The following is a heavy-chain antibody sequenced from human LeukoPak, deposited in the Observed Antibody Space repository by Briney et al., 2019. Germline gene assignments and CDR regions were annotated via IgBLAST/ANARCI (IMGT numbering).Heavy chain of an antibody. D-gene: IGHD5-12*01. V-gene: IGHV3-21*01. Sequence: GGSLRLSCAASGFTFSSYSMNWVRQAPGKGLEWVSSISSSSSYIYYADSVKGRFTISRDNAKNSLYLQMNSLRAEDTAVYYCARDTITGDFDYWGQGTLVTVPS. J-gene: IGHJ4*02. CDR1: GFTFSSYS. CDR2: ISSSSSYI. CDR3: ARDTITGDFDY.